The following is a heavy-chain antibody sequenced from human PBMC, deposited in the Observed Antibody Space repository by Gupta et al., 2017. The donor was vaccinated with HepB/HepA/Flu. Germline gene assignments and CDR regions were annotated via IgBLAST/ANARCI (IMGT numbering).Heavy chain of an antibody. Sequence: EVQLVESGGGLVQPGGSLRLSCAASGFTFSSYWMHWVRQAPGKGLVWVSRINSDGSSTSYADSVKGRFTISRDNAKNTLYLQMNSLRAEDTAVYYCAKVFQDGYNYGTSRDYYYYGMDVWGQGTTVTVSS. CDR3: AKVFQDGYNYGTSRDYYYYGMDV. J-gene: IGHJ6*02. V-gene: IGHV3-74*01. D-gene: IGHD5-24*01. CDR1: GFTFSSYW. CDR2: INSDGSST.